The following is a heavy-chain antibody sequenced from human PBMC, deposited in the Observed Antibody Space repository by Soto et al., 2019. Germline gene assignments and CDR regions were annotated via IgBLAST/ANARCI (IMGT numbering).Heavy chain of an antibody. J-gene: IGHJ6*02. D-gene: IGHD3-22*01. Sequence: VAVISYDGSNKYYADSVKGRFTISRDNSKNTLYLQMNSLRAEDTAVYYCARDLNSSGYWYYYGMDVWGQGTTVTVSS. V-gene: IGHV3-30-3*01. CDR3: ARDLNSSGYWYYYGMDV. CDR2: ISYDGSNK.